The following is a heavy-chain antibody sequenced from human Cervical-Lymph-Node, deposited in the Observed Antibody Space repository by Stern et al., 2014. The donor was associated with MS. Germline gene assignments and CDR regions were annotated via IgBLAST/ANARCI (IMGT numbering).Heavy chain of an antibody. CDR3: AREDYGDYVFYDY. CDR1: GFTFSSYW. V-gene: IGHV3-74*02. CDR2: INSDGSST. Sequence: EVQLVESGGGLVQPGGSLRLSCAASGFTFSSYWMHWVRQAPGKGLAWVSRINSDGSSTSYADSVKGRFTISRDNAKNTLYLQMNSLRAEDTAVYYCAREDYGDYVFYDYWGQGTLVTVSS. D-gene: IGHD4-17*01. J-gene: IGHJ4*02.